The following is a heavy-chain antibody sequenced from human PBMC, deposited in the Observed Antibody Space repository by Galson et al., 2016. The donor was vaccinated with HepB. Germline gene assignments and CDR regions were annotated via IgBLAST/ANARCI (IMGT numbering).Heavy chain of an antibody. D-gene: IGHD3-10*01. J-gene: IGHJ4*02. CDR2: IDPDGGNT. CDR1: GFTFSTYW. V-gene: IGHV3-74*01. CDR3: ARESRMVRGVITYFFDY. Sequence: SLRLSCAASGFTFSTYWMHWVRQPPGKGLVWVSRIDPDGGNTEYADSVKGRFTISRDNAKNTLYLQMNSLRAEDTAVYYCARESRMVRGVITYFFDYWGQGTLVTVSS.